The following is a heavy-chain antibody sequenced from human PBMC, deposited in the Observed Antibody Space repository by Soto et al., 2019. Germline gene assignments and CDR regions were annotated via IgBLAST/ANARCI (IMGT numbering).Heavy chain of an antibody. D-gene: IGHD5-12*01. CDR1: GGSISNSNYY. CDR3: ARGRLGPSGYDLDY. J-gene: IGHJ4*02. CDR2: IYYTGNT. Sequence: SETLSLTCNVSGGSISNSNYYWGWIRQPPGKGLEWIGSIYYTGNTYYNPSLKNRVTISRDTSKKQFSMSLSSVTVADTAVYYCARGRLGPSGYDLDYWGQGTLVTVSS. V-gene: IGHV4-39*07.